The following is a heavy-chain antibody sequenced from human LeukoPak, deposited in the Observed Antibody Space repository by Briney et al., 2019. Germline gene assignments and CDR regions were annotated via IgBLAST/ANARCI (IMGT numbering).Heavy chain of an antibody. CDR1: GLTVSSNC. Sequence: PGGSLRLSCAASGLTVSSNCMSWIRQPPGKGLEWIGEINHSGSTNYNPSLKSRVTMSIDTSKNQFSLKLNSVTAADTAVFYCARRAGGVATIWRIWGQGTLVTVSS. V-gene: IGHV4-34*01. J-gene: IGHJ4*02. D-gene: IGHD5-24*01. CDR2: INHSGST. CDR3: ARRAGGVATIWRI.